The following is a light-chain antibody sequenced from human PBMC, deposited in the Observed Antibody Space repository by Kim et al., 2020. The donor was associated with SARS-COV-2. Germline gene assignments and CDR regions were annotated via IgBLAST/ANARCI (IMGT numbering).Light chain of an antibody. CDR1: QTATSNY. V-gene: IGKV3-20*01. CDR3: QQYGSSPAT. Sequence: PLEERASHSCSAGQTATSNYLTWYQQKPGQAPRLLIYGASSRATGIPDKFSGSGSGTDFTLTISRLEPEDFAVYYCQQYGSSPATFGQGTKVDIK. CDR2: GAS. J-gene: IGKJ1*01.